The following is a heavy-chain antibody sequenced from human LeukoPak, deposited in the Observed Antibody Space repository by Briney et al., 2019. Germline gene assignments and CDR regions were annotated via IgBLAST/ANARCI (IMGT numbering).Heavy chain of an antibody. V-gene: IGHV4-61*02. CDR1: GGSISSGSYY. J-gene: IGHJ4*02. CDR3: ARDYYDSSGYQVFDY. CDR2: IYTSGST. D-gene: IGHD3-22*01. Sequence: PSQTLSLTCTVSGGSISSGSYYWSWIRQPAGKGLEWIGRIYTSGSTNYNPSLKSRVTMSVDTSKSQFSLKLSSVTAADTAVYYCARDYYDSSGYQVFDYWGQGTLVTVSS.